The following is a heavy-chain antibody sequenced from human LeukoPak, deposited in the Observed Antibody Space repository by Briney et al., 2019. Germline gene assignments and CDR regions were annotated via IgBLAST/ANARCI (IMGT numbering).Heavy chain of an antibody. CDR3: VKVGISGWTHGGHSPLGNWLES. Sequence: ASVKVSCKASGYIFSNYALAWVRQAPRQGLEWMGGVDTYNGSTHYAEKFQGRVTISGDTSTRRAYMELGSLTLDDTAVYFCVKVGISGWTHGGHSPLGNWLESWGPGTLGTVSS. CDR2: VDTYNGST. V-gene: IGHV1-18*01. CDR1: GYIFSNYA. J-gene: IGHJ5*01. D-gene: IGHD1-26*01.